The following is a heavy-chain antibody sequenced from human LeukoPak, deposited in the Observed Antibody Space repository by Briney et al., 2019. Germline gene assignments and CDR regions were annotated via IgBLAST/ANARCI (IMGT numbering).Heavy chain of an antibody. CDR2: IKEDGSEK. CDR3: ARVAEDSSGWLDY. J-gene: IGHJ4*02. CDR1: GFTFRFYW. Sequence: PGGSLRLSCAASGFTFRFYWMSWVRQAPGKGLEWVANIKEDGSEKYYVDSVKGRFTISRDNAKNSLYLQMNSLRAEDTAVYYCARVAEDSSGWLDYWGQGTLVTVSS. V-gene: IGHV3-7*01. D-gene: IGHD6-19*01.